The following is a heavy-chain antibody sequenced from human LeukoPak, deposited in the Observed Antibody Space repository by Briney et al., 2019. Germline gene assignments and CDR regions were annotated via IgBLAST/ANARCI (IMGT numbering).Heavy chain of an antibody. CDR2: IIPIFGTA. CDR3: ATTFYDSSGYYLSYFDY. J-gene: IGHJ4*02. CDR1: GGTFSSYA. Sequence: SVKVSCKASGGTFSSYAISWVRQAPGQGLEWVGGIIPIFGTANYAQKFQGRVTITTDESTSTAYMELSSLRSEDTAVYYCATTFYDSSGYYLSYFDYWGQGTLVTVSS. V-gene: IGHV1-69*05. D-gene: IGHD3-22*01.